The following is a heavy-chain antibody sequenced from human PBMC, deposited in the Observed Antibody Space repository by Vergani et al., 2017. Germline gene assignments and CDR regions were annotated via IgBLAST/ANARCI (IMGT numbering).Heavy chain of an antibody. CDR3: ARVRPRYCSSTSCAYDAFDI. CDR2: IIPVLGKT. CDR1: GATFRSNT. J-gene: IGHJ3*02. D-gene: IGHD2-2*01. Sequence: QVQLVQSGAEVKKPGSSVKVSCKASGATFRSNTISWVRQVPGQGLEWMGRIIPVLGKTKYAQDFQGRLTITADTSTSTAYMELTSLRSQDTAVYYCARVRPRYCSSTSCAYDAFDIWGQGTMVTVSS. V-gene: IGHV1-69*08.